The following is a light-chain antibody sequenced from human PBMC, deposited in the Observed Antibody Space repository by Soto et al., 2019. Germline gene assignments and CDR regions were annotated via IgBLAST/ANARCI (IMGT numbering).Light chain of an antibody. V-gene: IGKV3-15*01. CDR1: QSISTE. CDR3: QQCHNWPLT. Sequence: IVMTQSPATLSVSPGERATLSCRASQSISTELAWYQQKPGQPPRLLIYCASTRATGVPARFTGSGSGSEFTLTISGLPSEDFAVYYCQQCHNWPLTFGQGTRLEI. CDR2: CAS. J-gene: IGKJ2*01.